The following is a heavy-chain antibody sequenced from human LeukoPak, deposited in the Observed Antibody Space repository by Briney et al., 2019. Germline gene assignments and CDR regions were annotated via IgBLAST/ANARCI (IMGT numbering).Heavy chain of an antibody. CDR2: INHSGST. V-gene: IGHV4-34*01. CDR3: ARAPPRITIFGVVISYFDY. J-gene: IGHJ4*02. D-gene: IGHD3-3*01. CDR1: GGPFSGYY. Sequence: SETLSLTCAVYGGPFSGYYWSWIRQPPGKGLEWIGEINHSGSTNYNPSLKSRVTISVDTSKNQFSLKLSSVTAADTAVYYCARAPPRITIFGVVISYFDYWGQGTLVTVSS.